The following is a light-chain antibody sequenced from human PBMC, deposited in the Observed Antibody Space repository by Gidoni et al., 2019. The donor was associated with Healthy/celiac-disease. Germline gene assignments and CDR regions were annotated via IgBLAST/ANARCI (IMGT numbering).Light chain of an antibody. CDR1: QRVSSSY. CDR3: QQYGSSRWT. V-gene: IGKV3-20*01. CDR2: GAS. J-gene: IGKJ1*01. Sequence: EIVLTQSPGTLSLSPGERATHSCRASQRVSSSYLAWYQQKPGQAPRLLIYGASSRATGIPDRFSGSGSGTDFTLTISRLEPEDFAVYYCQQYGSSRWTFGQGTKVEIK.